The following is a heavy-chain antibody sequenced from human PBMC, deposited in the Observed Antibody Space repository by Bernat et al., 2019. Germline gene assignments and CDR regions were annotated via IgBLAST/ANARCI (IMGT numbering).Heavy chain of an antibody. J-gene: IGHJ4*02. CDR1: GFTSIANA. CDR3: ARDSSEYSSSKRAPLNY. D-gene: IGHD6-6*01. Sequence: QVHWLEPGGGVARLGRPLRLSGAALGFTSIANALPWVGQAPGKGLGWVAVLWYDGSNKYYADSVKGRFTISRDNSKNTLYLQMNSLRAEDTAVYYCARDSSEYSSSKRAPLNYWGQGTLVTVSS. CDR2: LWYDGSNK. V-gene: IGHV3-33*01.